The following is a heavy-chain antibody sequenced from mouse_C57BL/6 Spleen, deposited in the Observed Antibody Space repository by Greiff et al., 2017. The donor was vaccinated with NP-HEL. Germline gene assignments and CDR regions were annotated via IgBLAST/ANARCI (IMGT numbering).Heavy chain of an antibody. Sequence: VQLQQPGAELVKPGASVKLSCKASGYTFTSYWMHWVKQRPGHGLEWIGMIHPNSGSTNYNEKFKSKATLTVDKSSSTAYMQLSSLTSEDSAVYYCARSAVYDGYLAWFAYWGQGTLVTVSA. J-gene: IGHJ3*01. CDR3: ARSAVYDGYLAWFAY. CDR2: IHPNSGST. D-gene: IGHD2-3*01. V-gene: IGHV1-64*01. CDR1: GYTFTSYW.